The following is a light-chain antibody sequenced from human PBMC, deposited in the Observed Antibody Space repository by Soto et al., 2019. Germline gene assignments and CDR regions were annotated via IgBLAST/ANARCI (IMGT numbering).Light chain of an antibody. CDR2: EGI. CDR1: SSTVGGFNV. Sequence: QSALTQPASVSGSPGQSITISCTGTSSTVGGFNVVSWYQQHPGKAPKVIIYEGIKRHSGVSNRFSGSNSGSTASLTISGLQAEDEADYYCCSYVGATTYVFGTGTKVTVL. J-gene: IGLJ1*01. V-gene: IGLV2-23*01. CDR3: CSYVGATTYV.